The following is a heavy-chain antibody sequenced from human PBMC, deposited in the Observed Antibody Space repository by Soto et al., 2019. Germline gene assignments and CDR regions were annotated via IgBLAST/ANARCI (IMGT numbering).Heavy chain of an antibody. Sequence: EVQLVESGGGLVKPGGSLRLSCAASGFTFTSYSMNWVRQAPGKGLEWVSSINSNGNNIYYADSMKGRFTISRDNAKNSLYLQMNSLSAEDTAVYYCARGGLASSGYYLWDYWGQGTLVTVSS. CDR2: INSNGNNI. J-gene: IGHJ4*02. CDR1: GFTFTSYS. D-gene: IGHD3-22*01. CDR3: ARGGLASSGYYLWDY. V-gene: IGHV3-21*01.